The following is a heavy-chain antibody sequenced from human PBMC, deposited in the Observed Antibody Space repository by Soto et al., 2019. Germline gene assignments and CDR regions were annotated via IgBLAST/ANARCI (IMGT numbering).Heavy chain of an antibody. J-gene: IGHJ6*02. D-gene: IGHD1-7*01. V-gene: IGHV3-43*01. CDR1: GFTFDDYT. CDR2: ISWDGGST. Sequence: PGGSLRLSCAASGFTFDDYTMHWVRQAPGKGLEWVSLISWDGGSTYYADSVKGRFTISRDNSKNSLYLQMNSLRTEDTALYYCAKDINGPHELELSGYYYYGMDVWGQGTTVTVSS. CDR3: AKDINGPHELELSGYYYYGMDV.